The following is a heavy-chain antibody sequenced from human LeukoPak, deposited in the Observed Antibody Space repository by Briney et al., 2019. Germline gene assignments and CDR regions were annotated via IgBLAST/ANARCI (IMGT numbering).Heavy chain of an antibody. CDR3: AKNLENYYDSSGYPLGY. J-gene: IGHJ4*02. V-gene: IGHV3-53*05. CDR1: GFTVSSNY. CDR2: IYSGGST. D-gene: IGHD3-22*01. Sequence: LPGGSLRPSCAASGFTVSSNYMSWVRQAPGKGLEWVSVIYSGGSTYYADSVKGRFNISRDNSKNTLYLQMNSLRGEDTAMYYCAKNLENYYDSSGYPLGYWGQGTLVTVSS.